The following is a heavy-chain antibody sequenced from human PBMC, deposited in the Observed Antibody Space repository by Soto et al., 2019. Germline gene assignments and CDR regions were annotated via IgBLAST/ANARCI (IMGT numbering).Heavy chain of an antibody. V-gene: IGHV3-73*01. Sequence: EVQLVESGGGLVQPGGSLKLSCAASGFTVSGSAVHWVRQASGKGLEWVGRIRSKTNSYATAYAASVKGRFTISRDDSKNTAYLQMNSLKTEDTAVYYCTSNLGELSFPRAFDIWGQGTMVTVSS. D-gene: IGHD3-16*02. CDR2: IRSKTNSYAT. J-gene: IGHJ3*02. CDR1: GFTVSGSA. CDR3: TSNLGELSFPRAFDI.